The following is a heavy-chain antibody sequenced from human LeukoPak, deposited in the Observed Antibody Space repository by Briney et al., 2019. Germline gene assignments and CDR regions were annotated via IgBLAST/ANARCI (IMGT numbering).Heavy chain of an antibody. J-gene: IGHJ4*02. CDR3: ARGYSSSWYYFDY. CDR1: GGSISGSY. D-gene: IGHD6-13*01. V-gene: IGHV4-59*01. CDR2: IFSSGST. Sequence: SETLSLTCTVSGGSISGSYWSWIRQPPGKGLEWVGYIFSSGSTSYNPSLKSRVTISLDTSKNQFSLKVTSVTAADTAMYYCARGYSSSWYYFDYWGQGTLVTVSS.